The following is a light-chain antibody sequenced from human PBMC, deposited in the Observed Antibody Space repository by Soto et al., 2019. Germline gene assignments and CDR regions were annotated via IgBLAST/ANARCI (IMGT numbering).Light chain of an antibody. Sequence: QSVLTQPPSVSAAPGQKVTISCSGSSSNIGNNFVSWYQQIPGAAPKLLIYDNNRRPSGIPDRFSASKSGTSATLGITGLQAGDEADYYCGSWDSSLSAWLFGGGTQLTVL. CDR2: DNN. CDR3: GSWDSSLSAWL. V-gene: IGLV1-51*01. CDR1: SSNIGNNF. J-gene: IGLJ2*01.